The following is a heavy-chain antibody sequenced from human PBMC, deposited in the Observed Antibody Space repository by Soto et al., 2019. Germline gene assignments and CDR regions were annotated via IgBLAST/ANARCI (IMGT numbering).Heavy chain of an antibody. CDR3: ASGTSDIRGYSYYYYMDV. Sequence: LSLTCAVYGGSFSGYYWRWIRQPPGKGLEWIGEINHSGSTNYNPSLKSRVTISVDTSKNQFSLKLSSVTAADTAVYYCASGTSDIRGYSYYYYMDVCCKGTTLTVSS. CDR2: INHSGST. D-gene: IGHD2-2*01. CDR1: GGSFSGYY. J-gene: IGHJ6*03. V-gene: IGHV4-34*01.